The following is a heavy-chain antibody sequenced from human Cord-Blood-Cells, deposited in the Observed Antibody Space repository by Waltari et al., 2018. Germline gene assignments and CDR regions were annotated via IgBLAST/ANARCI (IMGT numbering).Heavy chain of an antibody. CDR2: INPNSGGT. CDR3: ARGLPVDTAMVNFDY. D-gene: IGHD5-18*01. CDR1: GYTFTGYY. Sequence: QVQLVQSGAEVKKPGASVKVSCKAYGYTFTGYYMHWVRQPPGQGLEWMGWINPNSGGTNYAQKFQGRVTMTRDTSISTAYMELSRLRSDDTAVYYCARGLPVDTAMVNFDYWGQGTLVTVSS. V-gene: IGHV1-2*02. J-gene: IGHJ4*02.